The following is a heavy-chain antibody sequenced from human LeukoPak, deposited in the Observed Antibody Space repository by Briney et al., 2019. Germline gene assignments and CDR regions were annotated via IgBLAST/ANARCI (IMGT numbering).Heavy chain of an antibody. Sequence: SETLSLTCTVSGGSISSYYWSWIRQPPGKGLEWIGYIYYSGSTNYNPSLKSRVTISVDTSKNQFSLKLSSVTAADTAVYYCARRRYYESSNWYFDLWGRGTLVTVSS. CDR3: ARRRYYESSNWYFDL. V-gene: IGHV4-59*01. J-gene: IGHJ2*01. CDR2: IYYSGST. D-gene: IGHD3-22*01. CDR1: GGSISSYY.